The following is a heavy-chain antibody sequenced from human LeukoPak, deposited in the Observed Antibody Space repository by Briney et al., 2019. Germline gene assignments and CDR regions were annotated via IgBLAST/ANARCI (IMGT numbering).Heavy chain of an antibody. D-gene: IGHD6-19*01. CDR2: IIPIFGTA. CDR3: ARYGSGWYYFDY. Sequence: GASVKVSCKASGGTFSSYAISWLRQAPGQGLEWMGGIIPIFGTANYAQKFQGRVTITTDESTSTAYMELSSLRSEDTAVYYCARYGSGWYYFDYWGQGTLVTVSS. J-gene: IGHJ4*02. CDR1: GGTFSSYA. V-gene: IGHV1-69*05.